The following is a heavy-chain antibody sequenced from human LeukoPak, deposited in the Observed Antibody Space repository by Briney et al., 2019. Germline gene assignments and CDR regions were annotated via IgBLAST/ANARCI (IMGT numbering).Heavy chain of an antibody. J-gene: IGHJ3*02. Sequence: ASVKVSCKASGYTFTSYGISWLRQAPGQGLEWMGWISAYNGNTNYAQKLQGRVTMTTDTSTSTAYMELRSLRSDDRAVYYWAGDHFNGYDAFDIWGQGTMVTVSS. V-gene: IGHV1-18*01. D-gene: IGHD1-1*01. CDR1: GYTFTSYG. CDR3: AGDHFNGYDAFDI. CDR2: ISAYNGNT.